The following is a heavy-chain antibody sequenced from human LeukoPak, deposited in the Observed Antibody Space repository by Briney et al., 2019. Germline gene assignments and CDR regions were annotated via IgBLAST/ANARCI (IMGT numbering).Heavy chain of an antibody. Sequence: GGSLRLSCAVSGITLNNYGMTWVRQAPGKGLEWVAGISDSGGSTKYADSVKGRFTISRDNPKNTLYLQMNSLRAEDTAVYFCAKRGVVIRVILVGFHKEAYYFESWGQGALVTVSS. CDR3: AKRGVVIRVILVGFHKEAYYFES. D-gene: IGHD3/OR15-3a*01. J-gene: IGHJ4*02. CDR1: GITLNNYG. CDR2: ISDSGGST. V-gene: IGHV3-23*01.